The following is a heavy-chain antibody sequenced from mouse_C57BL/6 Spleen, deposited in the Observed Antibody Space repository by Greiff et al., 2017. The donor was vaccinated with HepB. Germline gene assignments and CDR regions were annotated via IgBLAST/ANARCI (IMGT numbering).Heavy chain of an antibody. V-gene: IGHV1-82*01. CDR1: GYAFSSSW. D-gene: IGHD1-3*01. J-gene: IGHJ1*03. CDR3: ARLDIYYGYFDV. CDR2: IYPGDGDT. Sequence: VKLMESGPELVKPGASVKISCKASGYAFSSSWMNWVKQRPGKGLEWIGRIYPGDGDTNYNGKFKGKATLTADKSSSTAYMQRSSLTSEDSAVYFCARLDIYYGYFDVWGTGTTVTVSS.